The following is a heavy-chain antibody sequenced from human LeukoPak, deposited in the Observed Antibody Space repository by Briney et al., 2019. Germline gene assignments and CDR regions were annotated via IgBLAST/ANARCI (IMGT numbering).Heavy chain of an antibody. V-gene: IGHV1-2*02. Sequence: ASVKVSCKASGYSFTGHYIHWVRQPPGQGLEWMGWINPHSGATNYAQKIQGRVTMTRDTSISTAYMELSSLRSDDTAVYYCARVRVGATGSLDVFNLWGQGTMVTVSS. J-gene: IGHJ3*01. CDR1: GYSFTGHY. D-gene: IGHD1-26*01. CDR3: ARVRVGATGSLDVFNL. CDR2: INPHSGAT.